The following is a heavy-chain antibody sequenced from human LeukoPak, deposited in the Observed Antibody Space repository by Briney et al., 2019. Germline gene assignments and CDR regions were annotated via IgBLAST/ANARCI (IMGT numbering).Heavy chain of an antibody. CDR2: ISSSSSYI. CDR3: ARADCSGGSCYPN. CDR1: GFTFSSYS. Sequence: MTGGSLRLSCAASGFTFSSYSMNWFRQAPGKGLEWVSSISSSSSYIYYADSVKGRFTISRDNAKNSLYLQMNSLRAEDTAVYYCARADCSGGSCYPNWGQGTLVTVSS. D-gene: IGHD2-15*01. J-gene: IGHJ4*02. V-gene: IGHV3-21*01.